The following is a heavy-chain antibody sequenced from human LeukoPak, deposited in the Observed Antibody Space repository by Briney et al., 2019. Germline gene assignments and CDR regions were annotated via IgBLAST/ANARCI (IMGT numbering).Heavy chain of an antibody. V-gene: IGHV3-21*01. D-gene: IGHD5-18*01. CDR2: ISSSSSYI. Sequence: GGSLRLSCAASGFTFSSYSMNWVRQAPGKGLEWVSSISSSSSYIYYADSVKGRFTISRDNSKTTLFLQMNSLRAEDTAVYYCARGAGYPFYMDVWGKGTTVTVSS. CDR1: GFTFSSYS. J-gene: IGHJ6*03. CDR3: ARGAGYPFYMDV.